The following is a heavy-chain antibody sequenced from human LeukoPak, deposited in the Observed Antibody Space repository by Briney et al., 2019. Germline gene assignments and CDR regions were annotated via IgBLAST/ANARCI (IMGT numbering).Heavy chain of an antibody. J-gene: IGHJ4*02. CDR2: ISGSGGST. D-gene: IGHD1-26*01. CDR3: AKDPYSGSYFDY. V-gene: IGHV3-23*01. CDR1: GFTFSSYA. Sequence: GGSLRLSCAASGFTFSSYAMSWVRQAPGKGLEWVSAISGSGGSTYYADSVKGRFTISRDNSKNTLCLQMNSLRAEDTAVYYCAKDPYSGSYFDYWGQGTLVTVSS.